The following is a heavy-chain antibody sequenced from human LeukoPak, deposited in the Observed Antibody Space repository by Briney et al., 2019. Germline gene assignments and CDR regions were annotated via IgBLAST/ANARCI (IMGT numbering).Heavy chain of an antibody. V-gene: IGHV3-7*01. CDR2: IKQDGSEK. CDR1: GFTFGDYA. CDR3: ARVDIVVVPAAQLDAFDI. Sequence: GGSLRLSCTASGFTFGDYAMSWVRQAPGKGLEWVANIKQDGSEKYYVDSVKGRFTISRDNAKNSLYLQMNSLRAEDTAVYYCARVDIVVVPAAQLDAFDIWGQGTMVTVSS. D-gene: IGHD2-2*01. J-gene: IGHJ3*02.